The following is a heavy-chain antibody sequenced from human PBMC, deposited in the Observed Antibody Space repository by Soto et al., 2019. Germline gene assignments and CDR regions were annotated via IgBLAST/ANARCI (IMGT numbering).Heavy chain of an antibody. J-gene: IGHJ4*02. Sequence: GGSLRLSCAASGFTFGRYWMSWVRQAPGKGLEWVANIKQDGSEKYYVDSVKGRFTISRDNAKNSLYLQMNSLRAEDTAVYYCARLGYDFWSVANWGQGTLVTVSS. CDR2: IKQDGSEK. CDR3: ARLGYDFWSVAN. CDR1: GFTFGRYW. V-gene: IGHV3-7*03. D-gene: IGHD3-3*01.